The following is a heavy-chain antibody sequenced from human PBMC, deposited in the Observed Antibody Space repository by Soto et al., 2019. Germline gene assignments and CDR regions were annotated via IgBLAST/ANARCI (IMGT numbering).Heavy chain of an antibody. V-gene: IGHV4-39*01. J-gene: IGHJ1*01. CDR2: IYYSGAT. CDR3: ARYYDTSNRPYFHH. D-gene: IGHD3-22*01. CDR1: GGSISSTTYY. Sequence: PSETLSLTCAVSGGSISSTTYYWAWIRQPPGKGLEWVATIYYSGATYYNPSLKSRLTISVDTSKNQFSLRLSSVTAADTAMYYCARYYDTSNRPYFHHWGQVXRVTVSS.